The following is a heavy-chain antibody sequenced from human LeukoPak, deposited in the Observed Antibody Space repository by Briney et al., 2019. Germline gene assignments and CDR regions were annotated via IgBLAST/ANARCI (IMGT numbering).Heavy chain of an antibody. Sequence: GGSLRLSCAASGFTFISYAMSWVRQAPGKGLEWVSAISGSGGSTYYADSVKGRFTLSRDNSKNTLYLQMNSLRAEDTAVYYCAKDSSGYYSNWFDPWGQGTLVTVSS. CDR3: AKDSSGYYSNWFDP. D-gene: IGHD3-22*01. CDR1: GFTFISYA. V-gene: IGHV3-23*01. CDR2: ISGSGGST. J-gene: IGHJ5*02.